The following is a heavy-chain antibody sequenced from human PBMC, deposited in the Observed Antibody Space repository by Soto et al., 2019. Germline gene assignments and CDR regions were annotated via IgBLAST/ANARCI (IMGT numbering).Heavy chain of an antibody. D-gene: IGHD2-2*01. CDR2: ISSFNGS. CDR3: ARDLRGFCMSANCYGDFDY. CDR1: GFVFSSYG. V-gene: IGHV1-18*01. Sequence: QGQLVQSGAEVKKSGATVKVSCKASGFVFSSYGINWVRQAPGQGLEWMGWISSFNGSKYAQKFQDRVTLTTDTPTSTAYLELRGLKSDDTAVYYCARDLRGFCMSANCYGDFDYWGQGTLISVSS. J-gene: IGHJ4*02.